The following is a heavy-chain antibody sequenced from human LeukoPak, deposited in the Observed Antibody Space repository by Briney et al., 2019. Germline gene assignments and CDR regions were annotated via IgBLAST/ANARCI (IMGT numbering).Heavy chain of an antibody. Sequence: GGSLRLSCAASGFTFSSYSMNWVRQAPGKGLEWVSSISSSGSHMYYADSVKGRFTISRDNAKNSLYLQMNSLRAEDAAVYYCARLTFGGVIGFDYWGQGTLVTVSS. V-gene: IGHV3-21*01. CDR1: GFTFSSYS. CDR3: ARLTFGGVIGFDY. CDR2: ISSSGSHM. J-gene: IGHJ4*02. D-gene: IGHD3-16*02.